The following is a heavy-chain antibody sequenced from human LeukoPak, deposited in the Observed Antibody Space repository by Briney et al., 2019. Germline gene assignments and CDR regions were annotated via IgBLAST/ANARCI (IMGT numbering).Heavy chain of an antibody. Sequence: SETLSLTCTVSGGSISRYYWSWIRQPPGKGLEWIGYKDYSGSTNYNRSLKSRVTISVDTSKNQFSLKLSSVTAADTAVYYCARQLQHYYYYYMDVWGKGTTVTISS. D-gene: IGHD6-13*01. CDR1: GGSISRYY. J-gene: IGHJ6*03. CDR3: ARQLQHYYYYYMDV. V-gene: IGHV4-59*08. CDR2: KDYSGST.